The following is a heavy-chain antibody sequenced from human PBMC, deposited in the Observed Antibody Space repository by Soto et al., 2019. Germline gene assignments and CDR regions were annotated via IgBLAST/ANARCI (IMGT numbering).Heavy chain of an antibody. J-gene: IGHJ6*02. V-gene: IGHV1-18*01. CDR2: ISAYNGNT. CDR3: ARDIVVVVAATPATIWHYYYYGMDV. D-gene: IGHD2-15*01. Sequence: ASVKGSCKASGYTFTIYGISWVRQAPGQGLEWMGWISAYNGNTNYAQKLQGRVTMTTDTSTSTAYMELRSLRSDDTAVYYCARDIVVVVAATPATIWHYYYYGMDVWGQGTTVTVSS. CDR1: GYTFTIYG.